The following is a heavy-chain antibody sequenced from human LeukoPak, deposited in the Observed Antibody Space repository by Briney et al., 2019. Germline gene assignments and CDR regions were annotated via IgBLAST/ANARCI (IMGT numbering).Heavy chain of an antibody. Sequence: GASVKVSCKSSGYTLTEYYMHWVRQAPGQGLEWMGWINPNSGDTNYAQKFQGRVTMTRDTSISTAYMDLSRLTSDDTAIYYCARDWRGSYFPDFWGQGTLVTVSS. J-gene: IGHJ4*02. D-gene: IGHD1-26*01. CDR3: ARDWRGSYFPDF. CDR1: GYTLTEYY. CDR2: INPNSGDT. V-gene: IGHV1-2*02.